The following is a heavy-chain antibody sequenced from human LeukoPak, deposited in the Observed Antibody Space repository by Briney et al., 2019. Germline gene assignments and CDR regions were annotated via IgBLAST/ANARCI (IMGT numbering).Heavy chain of an antibody. CDR2: ISAYNGNT. CDR1: GYTFTSYG. D-gene: IGHD3-10*01. V-gene: IGHV1-18*01. Sequence: ASMKVSCKASGYTFTSYGISWVRQAPGQGLEWMGWISAYNGNTNYAQKLQGRVTMTTDTSTSTAYMELRSLRSDDTAVYYCARSEYGPRGYYYYMDVWGKGTTVTVSS. J-gene: IGHJ6*03. CDR3: ARSEYGPRGYYYYMDV.